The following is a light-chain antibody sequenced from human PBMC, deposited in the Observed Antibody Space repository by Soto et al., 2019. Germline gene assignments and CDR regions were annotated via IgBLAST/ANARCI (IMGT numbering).Light chain of an antibody. Sequence: DIVMTQSPDSLAVSLGERATINCKSSQSGLYSSNNKNYLAWYQQKPGQPPKLLIYWASTRESGVPDRFSGSGSGTDFPLTISSLQAEDVAVYYCQQYYSTPWTFGQGTKVEIK. CDR2: WAS. CDR3: QQYYSTPWT. CDR1: QSGLYSSNNKNY. V-gene: IGKV4-1*01. J-gene: IGKJ1*01.